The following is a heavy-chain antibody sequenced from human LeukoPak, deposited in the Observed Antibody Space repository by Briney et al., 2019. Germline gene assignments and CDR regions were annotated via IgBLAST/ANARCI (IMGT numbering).Heavy chain of an antibody. CDR2: INPSGGST. J-gene: IGHJ4*02. Sequence: ASVKVSCKASGYTFTIYYMHWVRQAPGQGLEWMGLINPSGGSTNYAQKFQGRVTMTKDTSTSTVYMELSSLRSEDTAVYYCARGTSVTARAPDYFDYWGQGTLVTVSS. V-gene: IGHV1-46*01. D-gene: IGHD6-6*01. CDR3: ARGTSVTARAPDYFDY. CDR1: GYTFTIYY.